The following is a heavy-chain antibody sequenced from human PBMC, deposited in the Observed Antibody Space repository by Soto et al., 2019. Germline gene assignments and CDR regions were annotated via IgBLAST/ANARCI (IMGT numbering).Heavy chain of an antibody. CDR3: ARSRSGAVADSFDY. J-gene: IGHJ4*02. CDR2: ISSDGSAK. Sequence: XGSLRLSCAASGFTFRRHAIHWVRQAPGKGLEWVAVISSDGSAKYYVDSVKGRFTSSRDNSKNTVFLQMSSLSFEDTAIYYCARSRSGAVADSFDYWGQGPLVTVSS. CDR1: GFTFRRHA. V-gene: IGHV3-30*04. D-gene: IGHD3-10*01.